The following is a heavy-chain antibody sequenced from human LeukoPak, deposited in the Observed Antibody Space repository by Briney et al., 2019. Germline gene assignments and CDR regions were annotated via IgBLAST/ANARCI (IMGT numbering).Heavy chain of an antibody. CDR2: IYYSGST. Sequence: PSETLPLTCTVSGGSIYTYYWSWIRQPPGKGLEWIGYIYYSGSTNYNPSLKSRVTISIDTSKDQFSLKLSSVTAADTAVYYCARSNVVVPSITKGYYYYAMDVWGQGTTVTVSS. CDR1: GGSIYTYY. V-gene: IGHV4-59*08. J-gene: IGHJ6*02. D-gene: IGHD2-2*01. CDR3: ARSNVVVPSITKGYYYYAMDV.